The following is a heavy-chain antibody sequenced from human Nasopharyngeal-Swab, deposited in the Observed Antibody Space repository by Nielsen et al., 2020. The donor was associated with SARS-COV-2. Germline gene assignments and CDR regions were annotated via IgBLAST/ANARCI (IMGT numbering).Heavy chain of an antibody. CDR2: IRSKGHNYAT. V-gene: IGHV3-73*01. CDR1: GFTFSASA. Sequence: GGSLRLSCPSSGFTFSASAIPWVRQASGEGLDWVARIRSKGHNYATAYSASVKGRFIIFRDDPTNTAYLQMNSLKTEDTAMYYCTRCGGGCYSGRDYWGQGTLVTVSS. D-gene: IGHD2-15*01. J-gene: IGHJ4*02. CDR3: TRCGGGCYSGRDY.